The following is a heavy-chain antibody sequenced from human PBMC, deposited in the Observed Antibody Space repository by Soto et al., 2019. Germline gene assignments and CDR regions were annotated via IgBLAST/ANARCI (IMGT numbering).Heavy chain of an antibody. CDR2: IYYSGST. CDR3: ATNGGYYDGSGPKYCPH. V-gene: IGHV4-31*03. CDR1: GGSISTGGYY. Sequence: QVQLQESGPGLVKPSQTLSLTCTVSGGSISTGGYYWSWIRQHPGKGLECIGYIYYSGSTYYNPSLQSRVTISVDTSKNQFSLRLSSVTAADTAMYYCATNGGYYDGSGPKYCPHWGRGTLVTVSS. D-gene: IGHD3-22*01. J-gene: IGHJ1*01.